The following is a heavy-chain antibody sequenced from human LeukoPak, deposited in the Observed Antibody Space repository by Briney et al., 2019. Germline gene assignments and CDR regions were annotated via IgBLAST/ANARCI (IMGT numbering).Heavy chain of an antibody. CDR3: ARDTAMVPFDY. J-gene: IGHJ4*02. CDR1: GFTFSSYW. V-gene: IGHV3-74*01. Sequence: PGGSLRLSCAASGFTFSSYWMHWVRQAPGKGLVWVSRINSDGGSTSYADSVKGRFTISRDNAKNTLYLQMNSLRAEDTAVYYCARDTAMVPFDYWGQGTLVTVSS. D-gene: IGHD5-18*01. CDR2: INSDGGST.